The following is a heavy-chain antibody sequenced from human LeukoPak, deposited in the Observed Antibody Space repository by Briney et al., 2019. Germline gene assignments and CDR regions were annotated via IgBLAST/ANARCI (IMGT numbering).Heavy chain of an antibody. V-gene: IGHV3-7*01. CDR2: IKQDGSEK. CDR1: GFTFSSYW. J-gene: IGHJ4*02. CDR3: ARDRHKYYYDGSGYPPY. Sequence: GGSLRLSCAASGFTFSSYWMSWVRQAPGKGLEWVANIKQDGSEKYYVDSVKGRFTISRDNAKNSLYLQMNSLRAEDTAVYYCARDRHKYYYDGSGYPPYWGQGTLVTVSS. D-gene: IGHD3-22*01.